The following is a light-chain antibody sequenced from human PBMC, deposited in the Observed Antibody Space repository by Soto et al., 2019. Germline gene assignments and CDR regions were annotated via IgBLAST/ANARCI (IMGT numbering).Light chain of an antibody. CDR3: QQYDSVLGT. V-gene: IGKV1-5*01. Sequence: DIQMTQSPATLSASVGDSVTITCRAGQSISHWLAWYQQKPGKAPKFLIYDASSLESGVPSRFSGSGSGTEFTLTISSLQPDDFATYYCQQYDSVLGTFGPGTKVDI. CDR1: QSISHW. J-gene: IGKJ1*01. CDR2: DAS.